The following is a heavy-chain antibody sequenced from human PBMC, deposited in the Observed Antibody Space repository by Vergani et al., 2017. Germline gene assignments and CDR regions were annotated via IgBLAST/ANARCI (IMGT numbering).Heavy chain of an antibody. Sequence: EVQLVESGGVVVQPGGSLRLSCAASGFTFDDYTMHWVRQAPGKGLGWVSLISWDGGSTYYADSVKGRFTISRDNSKNSLYLQMNSLRTEDTALYYCAQILSKNGYNYDAFDIWGQGTMVIVSS. CDR3: AQILSKNGYNYDAFDI. CDR1: GFTFDDYT. D-gene: IGHD5-24*01. V-gene: IGHV3-43*01. J-gene: IGHJ3*02. CDR2: ISWDGGST.